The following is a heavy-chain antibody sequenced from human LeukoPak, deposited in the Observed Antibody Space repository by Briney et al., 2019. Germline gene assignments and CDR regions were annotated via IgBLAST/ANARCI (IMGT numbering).Heavy chain of an antibody. J-gene: IGHJ4*02. CDR1: GFTFSSYV. D-gene: IGHD2-2*01. CDR3: AKDLGVVVPAAMPGFDY. Sequence: PGGSLRLSCAASGFTFSSYVMHWVRQAPGKGLEWVALISYDGSNEYYADSVKGRFTISRDNSKNTLYLQMNSLRAEDTAVYYCAKDLGVVVPAAMPGFDYWGQGTLVTVSS. CDR2: ISYDGSNE. V-gene: IGHV3-30*04.